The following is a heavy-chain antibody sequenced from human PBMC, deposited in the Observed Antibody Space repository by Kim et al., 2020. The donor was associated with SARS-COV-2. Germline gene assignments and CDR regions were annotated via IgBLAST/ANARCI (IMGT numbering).Heavy chain of an antibody. CDR1: GFTFSDYY. V-gene: IGHV3-11*06. Sequence: GGSLRLSCAASGFTFSDYYMSWIRQAPGKGLEWVSYISSSSSYTNYADSVKGRFTISRDNAKNSLYLQMNSLRAEDTAVYYCARPYDRVGATSGYWGQGTLVTVSS. J-gene: IGHJ4*02. CDR3: ARPYDRVGATSGY. D-gene: IGHD1-26*01. CDR2: ISSSSSYT.